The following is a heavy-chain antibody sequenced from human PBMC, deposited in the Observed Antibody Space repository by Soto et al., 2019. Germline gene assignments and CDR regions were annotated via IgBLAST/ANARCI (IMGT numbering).Heavy chain of an antibody. J-gene: IGHJ4*02. V-gene: IGHV5-51*01. CDR2: IYPGDSDT. Sequence: HGESLKISCNASGYMFSTYWIGWVRQRPGKGPEWMAIIYPGDSDTRENPSFQGQVTISADKSSNTVHLQWRSLKASDTAIYYCARLGGIVDTGTWIQWGQGTPVTVSS. D-gene: IGHD1-26*01. CDR3: ARLGGIVDTGTWIQ. CDR1: GYMFSTYW.